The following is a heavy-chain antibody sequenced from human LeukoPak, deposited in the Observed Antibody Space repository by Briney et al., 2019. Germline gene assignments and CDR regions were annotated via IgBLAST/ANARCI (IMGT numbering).Heavy chain of an antibody. CDR3: ARSLPYGTTWYGRSDF. Sequence: GGSLRLSCAASGFPFNANWMTWVRQAPGKGLEWVANIRQDGDTKYYVDSVKGRFTISRDNAMNSLYLQMNSLRAEDTAIYYCARSLPYGTTWYGRSDFWGQGTLVTVSS. CDR2: IRQDGDTK. CDR1: GFPFNANW. J-gene: IGHJ4*02. D-gene: IGHD6-13*01. V-gene: IGHV3-7*03.